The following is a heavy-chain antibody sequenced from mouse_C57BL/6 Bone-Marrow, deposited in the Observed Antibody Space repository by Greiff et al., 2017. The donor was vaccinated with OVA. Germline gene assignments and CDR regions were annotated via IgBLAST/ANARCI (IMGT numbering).Heavy chain of an antibody. J-gene: IGHJ2*01. Sequence: EVKVVESGGGLVQPGGSLKLSCAASGFTFSDYGMAWVRQAPRKGPEWVAFISNLAYSIYYADTVTGRFTISRENAKNTLYLEMSSLRSEDTAMYYCAQTTVVAHFDYWGQGTTLTVSS. D-gene: IGHD1-1*01. V-gene: IGHV5-15*01. CDR3: AQTTVVAHFDY. CDR2: ISNLAYSI. CDR1: GFTFSDYG.